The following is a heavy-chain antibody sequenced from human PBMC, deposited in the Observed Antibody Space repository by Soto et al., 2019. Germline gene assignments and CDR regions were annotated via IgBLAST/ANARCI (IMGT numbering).Heavy chain of an antibody. CDR3: ARHVPTVNKYKWYFYGMDV. J-gene: IGHJ6*02. V-gene: IGHV5-51*01. CDR2: IYPHNSDT. CDR1: GYSFSSYW. D-gene: IGHD4-17*01. Sequence: PGESLKISCQGSGYSFSSYWIGWVRQMPGKGLEWMGIIYPHNSDTIYSPSFQGQVTISADKSIRTAYLQWSSLKASDTAMYFCARHVPTVNKYKWYFYGMDVWGQGTTVTVSS.